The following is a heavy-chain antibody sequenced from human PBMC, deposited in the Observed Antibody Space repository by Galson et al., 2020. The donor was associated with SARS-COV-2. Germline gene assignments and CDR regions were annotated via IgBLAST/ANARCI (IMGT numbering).Heavy chain of an antibody. J-gene: IGHJ6*02. D-gene: IGHD6-19*01. CDR2: IRSDGTYT. Sequence: GGSLRLSCAASGFTFTNYSMHRVRQTPGKGLEWMAFIRSDGTYTYYADSVKGRFTISRDNSKNTVDLQMNSLRAEDTAVYYCAKFSSDFGYFFYGVDVWGQGTTVTVSS. V-gene: IGHV3-30*02. CDR3: AKFSSDFGYFFYGVDV. CDR1: GFTFTNYS.